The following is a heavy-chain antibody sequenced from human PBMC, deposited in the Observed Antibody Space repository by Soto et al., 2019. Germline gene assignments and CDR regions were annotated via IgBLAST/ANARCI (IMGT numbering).Heavy chain of an antibody. CDR3: ARGQMVGNDFWSGSVPTGDYYYYGMDV. D-gene: IGHD3-3*01. Sequence: GGSLRLSCAASGFTFSSYGMHWVRQAPGKGLEWVAVIWYDGSNKYYADSVKGRFTISRDNSKNTLYLQMNSLRAEDTAVYYCARGQMVGNDFWSGSVPTGDYYYYGMDVWGQGTTVTVSS. J-gene: IGHJ6*02. CDR1: GFTFSSYG. CDR2: IWYDGSNK. V-gene: IGHV3-33*01.